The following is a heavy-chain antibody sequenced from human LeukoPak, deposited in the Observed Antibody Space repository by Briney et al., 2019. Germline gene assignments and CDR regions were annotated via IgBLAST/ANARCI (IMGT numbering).Heavy chain of an antibody. V-gene: IGHV3-7*01. CDR2: INHDGSET. Sequence: GGTLRLSCAASGFTYSRYGMSWVRQVPGKGLEWVANINHDGSETHYVDSVKGRFTISRDNAKNSVYLQLNSLSAENTAVYYCAKDPRPPRYCSSTSCLRPYYFDYWGQGTLVTVSS. D-gene: IGHD2-2*01. J-gene: IGHJ4*02. CDR1: GFTYSRYG. CDR3: AKDPRPPRYCSSTSCLRPYYFDY.